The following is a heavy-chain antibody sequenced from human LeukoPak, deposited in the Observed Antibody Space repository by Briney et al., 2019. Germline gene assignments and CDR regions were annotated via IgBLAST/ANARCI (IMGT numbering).Heavy chain of an antibody. V-gene: IGHV1-2*02. Sequence: ASVTVSFTSSAYTFTFNYIHWLRQAPGQGLGWMGWIDANNGDTKSAQKFQGRVTMSSDTSISTAYMDLSSLSPDDAAVYYCARDPSSVTLYFFDYWGQGTLVTVSS. CDR3: ARDPSSVTLYFFDY. D-gene: IGHD4-11*01. CDR1: AYTFTFNY. CDR2: IDANNGDT. J-gene: IGHJ4*02.